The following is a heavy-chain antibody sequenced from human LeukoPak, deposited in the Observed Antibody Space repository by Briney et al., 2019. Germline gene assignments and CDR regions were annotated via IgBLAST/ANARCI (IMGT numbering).Heavy chain of an antibody. CDR2: IKSKTDGGIT. V-gene: IGHV3-15*01. CDR1: GFTFSNGW. J-gene: IGHJ4*02. D-gene: IGHD6-19*01. Sequence: GGSLRLSCVASGFTFSNGWMSSVRQAPGKGLEWVGRIKSKTDGGITDYAAPVKGRFTISRDDSKNTLYLQMNSLETEDTAVYYCTYSSGWYPFSDYWGQGTLVTVSS. CDR3: TYSSGWYPFSDY.